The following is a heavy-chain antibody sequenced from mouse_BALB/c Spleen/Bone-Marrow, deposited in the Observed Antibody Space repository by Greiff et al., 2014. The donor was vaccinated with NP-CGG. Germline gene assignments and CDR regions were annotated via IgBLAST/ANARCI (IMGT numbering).Heavy chain of an antibody. CDR1: GFTFSDLY. V-gene: IGHV5-4*02. J-gene: IGHJ4*01. CDR2: ISNGGTYT. D-gene: IGHD1-1*02. CDR3: ARSGERYGAMDY. Sequence: EVKVVESGGGLVEPGGSLKLSCAASGFTFSDLYMFWFRQTPEKRLEWVATISNGGTYTYYPDSVKGRFTISRDNAKNNLYLQMSSLKSEDTAMYYCARSGERYGAMDYWGQGTSVTVTS.